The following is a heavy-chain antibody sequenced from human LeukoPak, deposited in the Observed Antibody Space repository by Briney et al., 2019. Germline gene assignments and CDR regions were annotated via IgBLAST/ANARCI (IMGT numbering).Heavy chain of an antibody. J-gene: IGHJ4*02. D-gene: IGHD3-16*01. CDR3: AKRGGMYPAYYFDY. CDR1: GFTFSSYA. CDR2: ISGSGGST. V-gene: IGHV3-23*01. Sequence: GGSLRLSCAASGFTFSSYAMSWVRQAPGKGLEWVSSISGSGGSTYYADSVKGRFTISRDNSKNTLLLQMNSLRAEDTAVYYCAKRGGMYPAYYFDYWGQGTLVTVSS.